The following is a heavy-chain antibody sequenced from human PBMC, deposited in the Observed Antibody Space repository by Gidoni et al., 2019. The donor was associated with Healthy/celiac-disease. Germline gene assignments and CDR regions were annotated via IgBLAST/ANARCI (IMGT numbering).Heavy chain of an antibody. CDR1: GDTLTGDY. CDR3: ARGSPLRFLEWLLSDYGMDV. J-gene: IGHJ6*02. D-gene: IGHD3-3*01. V-gene: IGHV1-2*04. Sequence: QVQLVQSGAEVKKPGAAVKVSCKDAGDTLTGDYMHWVRQAPGQGLEWMGWINPNSGGTNYAQKFPGWVTMTTDTSISTASMELSRLRSDDTAVYYCARGSPLRFLEWLLSDYGMDVWGQGTTVTVSS. CDR2: INPNSGGT.